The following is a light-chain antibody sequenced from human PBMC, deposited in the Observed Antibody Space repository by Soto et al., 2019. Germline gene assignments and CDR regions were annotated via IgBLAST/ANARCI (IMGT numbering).Light chain of an antibody. CDR1: QSISTD. Sequence: QMTQSPSSLSASVGDRVTISCRASQSISTDLHWYQQKPGKAPNLLIYAASSLQSGVPSRFSGSGSGTDFTLTISSLQPEDFATYYCQQSFSTFITFGQGTRLEIK. CDR3: QQSFSTFIT. CDR2: AAS. J-gene: IGKJ5*01. V-gene: IGKV1-39*01.